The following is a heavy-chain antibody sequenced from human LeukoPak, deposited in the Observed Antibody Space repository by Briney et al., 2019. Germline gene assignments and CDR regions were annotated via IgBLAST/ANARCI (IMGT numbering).Heavy chain of an antibody. D-gene: IGHD3-22*01. CDR1: GGSISSYY. CDR2: IFYSGST. CDR3: ARLVARDSSGSYIAFDI. J-gene: IGHJ3*02. Sequence: SETLSLTCTVSGGSISSYYWSWIRQPPGKGLEWIGYIFYSGSTNYNPSLKSRVTISVDTSKNQLSLKLTSVTAADTAVYYCARLVARDSSGSYIAFDIWGQGTMVTVS. V-gene: IGHV4-59*01.